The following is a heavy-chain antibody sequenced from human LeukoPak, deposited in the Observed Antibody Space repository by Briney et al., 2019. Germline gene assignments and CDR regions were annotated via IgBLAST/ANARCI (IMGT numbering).Heavy chain of an antibody. V-gene: IGHV3-53*01. D-gene: IGHD2-15*01. Sequence: GGFLRLSCAASGFTLSSNWMHWVRQAPGKGLEWVSVIYSGGSTYYADSVKGRFTISRDNSKNTLYLQMNSLRAEDTAVYYCARYSRNDAFDIWGQGTMVTVSS. CDR3: ARYSRNDAFDI. CDR2: IYSGGST. CDR1: GFTLSSNW. J-gene: IGHJ3*02.